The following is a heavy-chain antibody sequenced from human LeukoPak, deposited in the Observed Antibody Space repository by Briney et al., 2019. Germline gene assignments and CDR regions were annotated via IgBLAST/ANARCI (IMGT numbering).Heavy chain of an antibody. V-gene: IGHV3-48*03. CDR2: ISSSGSTI. CDR1: GFTFSSYE. Sequence: PGGSLRLSCAASGFTFSSYEVNWVRQAPGKGLEWVSYISSSGSTIYYADSVKGRFTISRDNAKNSLYLQMNSLRAEDTALYYCAKVKAAADITGGFDYWGQGTLVTVSS. D-gene: IGHD6-13*01. CDR3: AKVKAAADITGGFDY. J-gene: IGHJ4*02.